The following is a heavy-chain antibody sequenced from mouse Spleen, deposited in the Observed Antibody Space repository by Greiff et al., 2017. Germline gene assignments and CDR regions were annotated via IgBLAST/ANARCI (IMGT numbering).Heavy chain of an antibody. CDR3: ARNGYYVDY. CDR2: IDPSDSYT. V-gene: IGHV1-69*01. CDR1: GYTFTSYW. D-gene: IGHD2-2*01. J-gene: IGHJ2*01. Sequence: QVQLQQSGAELVMPGASVKLSCKASGYTFTSYWMHWVKQRPGQGLEWIGEIDPSDSYTNYNQKFKGKATLTVDKSSSTAYMQLSSLTSEDSAVYYCARNGYYVDYWGQGTTLTVSS.